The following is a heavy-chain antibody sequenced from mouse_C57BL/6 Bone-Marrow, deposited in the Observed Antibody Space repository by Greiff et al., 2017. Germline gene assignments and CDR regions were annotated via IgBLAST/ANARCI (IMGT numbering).Heavy chain of an antibody. D-gene: IGHD1-1*01. J-gene: IGHJ3*01. Sequence: EVQVVESGGGLVQPGGSMKLSCAASGFTFSDAWMDWVRQSPEKGLEWVAEIRNKANNHASYYAESVKGRLTISRYDSKSSVYLHMKSFRAEATGIYSCTCYGSSPFAYWGQGTLVTVSA. V-gene: IGHV6-6*01. CDR1: GFTFSDAW. CDR3: TCYGSSPFAY. CDR2: IRNKANNHAS.